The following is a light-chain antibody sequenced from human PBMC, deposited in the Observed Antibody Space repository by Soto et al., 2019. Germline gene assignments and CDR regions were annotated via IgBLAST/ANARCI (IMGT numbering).Light chain of an antibody. Sequence: DIQMTQSPSSLSASVGDRVTITCRASQSISSYLNWYQQKPGKAPTLLIYAATTLQSGVPSTFSGSASGTDFTLTISSLQPEDFATYYCQQSYSTPYTFGQGTRLEI. J-gene: IGKJ5*01. V-gene: IGKV1-39*01. CDR2: AAT. CDR1: QSISSY. CDR3: QQSYSTPYT.